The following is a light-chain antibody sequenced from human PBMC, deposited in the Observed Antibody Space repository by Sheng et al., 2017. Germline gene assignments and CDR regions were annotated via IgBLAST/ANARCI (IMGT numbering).Light chain of an antibody. CDR2: RDV. Sequence: SYELTQPLSVSVALGQTARITCGGDYIGSKNVHWYQQKPGQAPILVIFRDVNRPSEIPERFSGSNSGNTATLTISRAQVGDEADYYCQVWDSSTHVLFGGGTKLTVL. CDR3: QVWDSSTHVL. V-gene: IGLV3-9*01. J-gene: IGLJ2*01. CDR1: YIGSKN.